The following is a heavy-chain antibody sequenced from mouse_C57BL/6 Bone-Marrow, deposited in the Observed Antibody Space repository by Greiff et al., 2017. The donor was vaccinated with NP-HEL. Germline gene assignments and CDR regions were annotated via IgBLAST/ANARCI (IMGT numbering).Heavy chain of an antibody. Sequence: VQLQQSGPELVKPGASVKISCKASGYSFTSYYIHWVKQRPGQGLEWIGWIYPGSGNTKYNEKFKGKATLTADTSSSTAYMQLSSLTSEDSAVYYCAREVYYYGSSYDWYFDVWGTGTTVTVSS. D-gene: IGHD1-1*01. CDR1: GYSFTSYY. J-gene: IGHJ1*03. CDR3: AREVYYYGSSYDWYFDV. CDR2: IYPGSGNT. V-gene: IGHV1-66*01.